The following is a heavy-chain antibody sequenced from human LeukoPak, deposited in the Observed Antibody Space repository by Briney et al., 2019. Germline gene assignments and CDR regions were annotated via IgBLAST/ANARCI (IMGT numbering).Heavy chain of an antibody. Sequence: SVKVSCXASGGTFSSYAISWVRQAPGQGLEWMGGMIPIFGTANYAQKFQGRVTITTDESTSTAYMELSSLRSEDTAVYYCARSLGYYYDSSGYYYFDYWGQGTLVTVSS. CDR2: MIPIFGTA. CDR3: ARSLGYYYDSSGYYYFDY. D-gene: IGHD3-22*01. V-gene: IGHV1-69*05. CDR1: GGTFSSYA. J-gene: IGHJ4*02.